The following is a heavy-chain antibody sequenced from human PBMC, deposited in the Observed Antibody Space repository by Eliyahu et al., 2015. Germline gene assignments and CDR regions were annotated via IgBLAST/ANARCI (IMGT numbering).Heavy chain of an antibody. Sequence: VQLQESGPGLVKPSQTLSLTCXVSGXSISRXXYSWSWXRQPPGKGLEWIGYIYXSGSTYYXPSLKSRVTISVDTSKNQFSLKLSSVTAADTAVYYCARSGRGGSYYLGGNWFDPWGQGTLVTVSS. V-gene: IGHV4-31*03. CDR3: ARSGRGGSYYLGGNWFDP. CDR2: IYXSGST. CDR1: GXSISRXXYS. D-gene: IGHD1-26*01. J-gene: IGHJ5*02.